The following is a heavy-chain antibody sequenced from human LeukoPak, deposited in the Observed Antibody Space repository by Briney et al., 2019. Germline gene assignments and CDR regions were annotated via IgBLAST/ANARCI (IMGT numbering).Heavy chain of an antibody. CDR1: GGSISSYY. J-gene: IGHJ4*02. CDR2: IYYSGST. D-gene: IGHD3-22*01. Sequence: SETLSLTGTGSGGSISSYYWSWIRQPPGKGLEWIGYIYYSGSTNYNPSLKSRVTISVDTSKNQFSLKLSSVTAADTAVYYCARDRSGYYDSSGYYHVFDYWGQGTLVTVSS. V-gene: IGHV4-59*01. CDR3: ARDRSGYYDSSGYYHVFDY.